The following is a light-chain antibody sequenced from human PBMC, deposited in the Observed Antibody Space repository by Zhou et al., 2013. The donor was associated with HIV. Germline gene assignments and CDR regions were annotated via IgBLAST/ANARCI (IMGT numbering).Light chain of an antibody. CDR2: KAS. CDR1: ESVNNW. CDR3: QQYGNFPGLT. V-gene: IGKV1-5*03. J-gene: IGKJ4*01. Sequence: DIQMTQSPYTLSASVGDRVTITCRASESVNNWLAWYQQKPGKAPKLLIYKASNLQGGVPSRFSGSGSGTEFTLTISRLEPEDFAVYYCQQYGNFPGLTFGGGTKVEIK.